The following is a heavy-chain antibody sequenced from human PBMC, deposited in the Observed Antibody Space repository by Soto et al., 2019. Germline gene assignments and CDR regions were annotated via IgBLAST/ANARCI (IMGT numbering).Heavy chain of an antibody. CDR3: ARGRGYSGYDWFDP. D-gene: IGHD5-12*01. CDR2: IVLSDFFT. CDR1: GYSFTSYW. Sequence: GESLKISCKGSGYSFTSYWISWARQMPGKGLERMGRIVLSDFFTNYSPSFQGHVTISAVKSISTAYLQWSSLKASDTAMYYCARGRGYSGYDWFDPWGQGTLVTVSS. V-gene: IGHV5-10-1*01. J-gene: IGHJ5*02.